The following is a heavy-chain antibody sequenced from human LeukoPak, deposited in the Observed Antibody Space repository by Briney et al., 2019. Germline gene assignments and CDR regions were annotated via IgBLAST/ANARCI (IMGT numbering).Heavy chain of an antibody. CDR3: AADRWVGATTFDY. CDR2: IVVGSGNT. Sequence: SVKVSSKASGFTFTGSAMQWVREARGQRLEWIGWIVVGSGNTNYAQKFQERVTITRDMSTSTAYMELSSLRSEDTAVYYCAADRWVGATTFDYWGQGTLVTVSS. J-gene: IGHJ4*02. D-gene: IGHD1-26*01. CDR1: GFTFTGSA. V-gene: IGHV1-58*02.